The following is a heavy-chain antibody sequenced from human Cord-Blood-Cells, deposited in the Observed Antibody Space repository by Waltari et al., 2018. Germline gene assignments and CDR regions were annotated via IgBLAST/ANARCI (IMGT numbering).Heavy chain of an antibody. CDR2: LYYSGST. CDR1: GGSISSSSYH. J-gene: IGHJ3*02. V-gene: IGHV4-39*01. D-gene: IGHD1-26*01. CDR3: ASWWSYYAFDI. Sequence: QLHLQESGPGLVKPSETLSLPCTVSGGSISSSSYHWGWFRQPPGQVLEWIGSLYYSGSTNYNPSLKSRVTISVDTSKNQFSLKLSSVTAADTAVYYCASWWSYYAFDIWGQGTMVTVSS.